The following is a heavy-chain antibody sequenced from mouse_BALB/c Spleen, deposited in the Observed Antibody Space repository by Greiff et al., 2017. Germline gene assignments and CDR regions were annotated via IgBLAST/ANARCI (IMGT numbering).Heavy chain of an antibody. J-gene: IGHJ1*01. CDR1: GYTFTDYA. V-gene: IGHV1S137*01. CDR3: ARVDYDYDWYFDV. Sequence: VQLQQSGAELVRPGVSVKISCKGSGYTFTDYAMHWVKQSHAKSLEWIGVISTYYGDASYNQKFKGKATMTVDKSSSTAYMELARLTSEDSAIYYCARVDYDYDWYFDVWGAGTTVTVSS. CDR2: ISTYYGDA. D-gene: IGHD2-4*01.